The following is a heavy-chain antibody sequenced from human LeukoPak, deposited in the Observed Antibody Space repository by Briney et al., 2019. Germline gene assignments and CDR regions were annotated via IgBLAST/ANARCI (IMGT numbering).Heavy chain of an antibody. CDR3: ARGLGFLEWSRYYYYGMDV. CDR2: INPSGGST. Sequence: GASVTVSCTASGYTFTSYYMHWVWQAHGPGLERVGIINPSGGSTSYAQKFKGRVTMTRDTFTSIVYMELSSLRSEDTAVYYCARGLGFLEWSRYYYYGMDVWGQGTTVTVSS. CDR1: GYTFTSYY. V-gene: IGHV1-46*01. J-gene: IGHJ6*02. D-gene: IGHD3-3*02.